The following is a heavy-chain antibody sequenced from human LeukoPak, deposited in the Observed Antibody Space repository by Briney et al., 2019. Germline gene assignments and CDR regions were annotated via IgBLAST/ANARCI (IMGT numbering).Heavy chain of an antibody. Sequence: GESLKISCKDSGYRFTTYWIGWVRQMPGKGLEWMGIIYPGDSDTRYSPSFQGQVTISADKSISTAYLQWSSLKASDTAMYYCVTAGSYYDSSGYSDYWGQGTLVTVSS. D-gene: IGHD3-22*01. CDR1: GYRFTTYW. J-gene: IGHJ4*02. CDR2: IYPGDSDT. CDR3: VTAGSYYDSSGYSDY. V-gene: IGHV5-51*01.